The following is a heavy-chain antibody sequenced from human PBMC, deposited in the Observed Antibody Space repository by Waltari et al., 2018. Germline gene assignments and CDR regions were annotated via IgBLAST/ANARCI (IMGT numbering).Heavy chain of an antibody. CDR3: ARGCTRSALFDQ. J-gene: IGHJ4*02. CDR1: GFTFNTCF. D-gene: IGHD3-10*01. V-gene: IGHV3-30-3*01. Sequence: QVHLVESGGGVVQPGRSLRIACVAPGFTFNTCFMYWLRQAPGKGLEWGAGISCGESDKFIADSVKGRFTISRDNSKNTVDLQMNSLRVDDTAVYYCARGCTRSALFDQWGQGTLVTVSS. CDR2: ISCGESDK.